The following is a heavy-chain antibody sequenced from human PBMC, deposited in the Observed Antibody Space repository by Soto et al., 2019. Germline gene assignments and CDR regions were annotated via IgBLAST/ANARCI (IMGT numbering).Heavy chain of an antibody. Sequence: SSETLSLTCTVAGGSISSYYWSWIRQPPGKGLEWIGYIYYSGSTNYNPSLKSRVTISVDTSKNQFSLKLSSVTAADTAVYYCARQTELFWFDPWGQGTLVTVSS. D-gene: IGHD3-10*01. J-gene: IGHJ5*02. CDR3: ARQTELFWFDP. CDR1: GGSISSYY. CDR2: IYYSGST. V-gene: IGHV4-59*08.